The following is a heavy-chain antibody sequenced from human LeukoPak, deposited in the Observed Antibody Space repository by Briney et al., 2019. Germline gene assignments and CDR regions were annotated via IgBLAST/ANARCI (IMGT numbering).Heavy chain of an antibody. Sequence: GGSLRLSCAASGNYWMHWVRQAPGKGLVWVSRISSDGSTTTYADSVKGRFTISRDNAKSTLYLQMNSLRAEDTALYYCARVTEYSTAGMRYWGQGTLVTVTS. D-gene: IGHD6-13*01. CDR3: ARVTEYSTAGMRY. V-gene: IGHV3-74*01. CDR2: ISSDGSTT. CDR1: GNYW. J-gene: IGHJ4*02.